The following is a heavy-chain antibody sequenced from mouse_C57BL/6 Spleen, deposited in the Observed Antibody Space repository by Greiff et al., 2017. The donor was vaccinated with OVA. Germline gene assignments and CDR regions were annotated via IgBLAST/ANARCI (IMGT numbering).Heavy chain of an antibody. CDR2: IHPNSGST. J-gene: IGHJ3*01. D-gene: IGHD2-5*01. CDR1: GYTFTSYW. CDR3: ARDYYSKGAWFAY. Sequence: QVQLQQPGAELVKPGASVKLSCKASGYTFTSYWMHWVKQRPGQGLEWIGMIHPNSGSTNYNEKFKSKATLTVDKSSSTAYMQLSSLTSEDSAVYYCARDYYSKGAWFAYWGQGTLVTVSA. V-gene: IGHV1-64*01.